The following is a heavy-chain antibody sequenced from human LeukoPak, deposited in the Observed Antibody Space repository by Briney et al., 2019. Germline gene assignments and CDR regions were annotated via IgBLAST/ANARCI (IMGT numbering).Heavy chain of an antibody. Sequence: GGSLRLSCAASGFTFSSYSMNWVRRAPGKGLEWISHINTDSSSIHYADSMKGRFTISRDNAKNSLYLQMNNLRGEDTAIYYCVRDATLIPGTVYFDYWGQGALVTVSS. D-gene: IGHD2-15*01. V-gene: IGHV3-48*04. CDR1: GFTFSSYS. CDR2: INTDSSSI. CDR3: VRDATLIPGTVYFDY. J-gene: IGHJ4*02.